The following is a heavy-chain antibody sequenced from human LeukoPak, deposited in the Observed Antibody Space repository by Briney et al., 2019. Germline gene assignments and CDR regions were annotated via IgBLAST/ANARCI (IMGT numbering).Heavy chain of an antibody. Sequence: SETPSLTCTVSGGSISSSSYYWGWIRQPPGKGLEWIGSIYYSGSTYYNPSLKSRVTISVDTSKNQFSLKLSSVTAADTAVYYCARHAAILLWFGELLGSSFDYWGQGTLVTVSS. V-gene: IGHV4-39*01. J-gene: IGHJ4*02. D-gene: IGHD3-10*01. CDR3: ARHAAILLWFGELLGSSFDY. CDR2: IYYSGST. CDR1: GGSISSSSYY.